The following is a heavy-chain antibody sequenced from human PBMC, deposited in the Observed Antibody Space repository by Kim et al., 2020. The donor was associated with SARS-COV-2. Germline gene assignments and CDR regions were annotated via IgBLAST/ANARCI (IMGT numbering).Heavy chain of an antibody. D-gene: IGHD1-1*01. V-gene: IGHV5-51*01. J-gene: IGHJ4*02. Sequence: YGPSFQGQVTISADKSISTAYLQWSSLKASDTAMYYCAGGYWNDVGFDYWGQGTLVTVSS. CDR3: AGGYWNDVGFDY.